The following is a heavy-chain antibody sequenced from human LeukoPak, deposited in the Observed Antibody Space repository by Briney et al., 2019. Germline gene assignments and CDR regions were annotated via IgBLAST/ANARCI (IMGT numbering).Heavy chain of an antibody. V-gene: IGHV3-23*01. CDR3: AKGPRPDITVAHTVEN. D-gene: IGHD6-19*01. J-gene: IGHJ4*02. CDR1: GFTFSNYA. CDR2: ISSRGDST. Sequence: PGGSLMLSCAASGFTFSNYAMSWVRQAPERGLEWVSTISSRGDSTYDADSVKGRLTISRDNSKNSLYLQMNNVRVEDTAVYYCAKGPRPDITVAHTVENWGQGTLVTVSS.